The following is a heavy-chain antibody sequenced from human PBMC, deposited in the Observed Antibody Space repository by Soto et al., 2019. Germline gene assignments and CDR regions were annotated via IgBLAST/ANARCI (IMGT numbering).Heavy chain of an antibody. Sequence: EVQLVESGENLVQPGGSLRLSCAASGFTFSNYWIHWVRQAPGKGLVWVSRIKGDEITTNYADSVKGRFTISRDNAKNTVFLQMHSLRAEHTALYYCARGLYGAYGQDFWGQGILVTVSS. V-gene: IGHV3-74*01. D-gene: IGHD4-17*01. CDR1: GFTFSNYW. J-gene: IGHJ4*02. CDR2: IKGDEITT. CDR3: ARGLYGAYGQDF.